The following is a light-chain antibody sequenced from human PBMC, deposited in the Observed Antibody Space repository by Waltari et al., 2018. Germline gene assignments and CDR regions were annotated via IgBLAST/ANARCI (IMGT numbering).Light chain of an antibody. V-gene: IGLV2-23*02. CDR3: CAFAGRGFYV. J-gene: IGLJ1*01. CDR2: EVS. Sequence: SPLPHPASVSGPPDRPITIPSTKISSVVGRYLLSSCYQRHPAGAPKLLIYEVSKRPSGVSTLFSGSKSGKTASLTISGLQAEDEAEYYCCAFAGRGFYVFGTGTRVTVL. CDR1: SSVVGRYLL.